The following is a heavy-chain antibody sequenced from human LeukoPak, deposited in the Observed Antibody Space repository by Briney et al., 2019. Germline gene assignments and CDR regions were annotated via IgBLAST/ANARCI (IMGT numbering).Heavy chain of an antibody. CDR2: ISSSGGSNI. V-gene: IGHV3-48*03. D-gene: IGHD3-16*01. CDR1: GFTFSTYA. CDR3: ARGGVSGGFDLDY. Sequence: GGSLRLSCAASGFTFSTYAMDWVRQAPGKGLEWISYISSSGGSNIYYADSVKGRFTISRDNAKNSLYLQMNSLRAEDTAVYYCARGGVSGGFDLDYWGQGTLVTVSS. J-gene: IGHJ4*02.